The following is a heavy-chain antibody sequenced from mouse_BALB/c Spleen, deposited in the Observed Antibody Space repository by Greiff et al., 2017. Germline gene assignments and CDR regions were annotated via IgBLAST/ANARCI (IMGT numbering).Heavy chain of an antibody. V-gene: IGHV5-17*02. CDR2: ISSGSSTI. J-gene: IGHJ2*01. Sequence: EVKVVESGGGLVQPGGSRKLSCAASGFTFSSFGMHWVRQAPEKGLEWVAYISSGSSTIYYADTVKGRFTISRDNPKNTLFLQMTSLRSEDTAMYYCARVYRYDFDYWGQGTTLTVSS. CDR1: GFTFSSFG. CDR3: ARVYRYDFDY. D-gene: IGHD2-14*01.